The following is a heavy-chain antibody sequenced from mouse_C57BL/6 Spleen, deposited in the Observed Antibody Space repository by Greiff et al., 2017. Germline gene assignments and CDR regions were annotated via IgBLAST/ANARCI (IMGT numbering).Heavy chain of an antibody. CDR1: GFSFNTYA. J-gene: IGHJ4*01. Sequence: EVQGVESGGGLVQPKGSLKLSCAASGFSFNTYAMNWVRQAPGKGLEWVARIRSKSNNYATYYADSVKDRFTISRDDSESMLYLQMNNLKTEDTAMYYCLRHGDSNYYYAMDYWGQGTSVTVSS. V-gene: IGHV10-1*01. D-gene: IGHD2-5*01. CDR3: LRHGDSNYYYAMDY. CDR2: IRSKSNNYAT.